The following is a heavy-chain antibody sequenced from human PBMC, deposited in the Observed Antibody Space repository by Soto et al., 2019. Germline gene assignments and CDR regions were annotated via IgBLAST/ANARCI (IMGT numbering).Heavy chain of an antibody. Sequence: AGGSLRLSCAASGFTFSSYGMHWVRQAPGKGLEWVAVISYDGSNKYYADSVKGRFTISRDNSKNTLYLQMNSLRAEDTAVYYCAKAENFVGYCTNGVCYDYYGMDVWGQGTTVTVSS. CDR2: ISYDGSNK. CDR1: GFTFSSYG. J-gene: IGHJ6*02. V-gene: IGHV3-30*18. CDR3: AKAENFVGYCTNGVCYDYYGMDV. D-gene: IGHD2-8*01.